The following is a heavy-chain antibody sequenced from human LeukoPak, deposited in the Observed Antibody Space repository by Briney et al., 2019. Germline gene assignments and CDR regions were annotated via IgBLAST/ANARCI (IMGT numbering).Heavy chain of an antibody. CDR3: ARDSSPGYCSSTSCYGLDFDY. Sequence: ASVKVSCKASGYTFTSYGISWVRQAPGQGLEWMGWISAYNGNTNYAQKLQGRVTMTTDTSTSTAYMELGSLRSDDTAVYYCARDSSPGYCSSTSCYGLDFDYWGQGTLVTVSS. CDR1: GYTFTSYG. J-gene: IGHJ4*02. CDR2: ISAYNGNT. D-gene: IGHD2-2*01. V-gene: IGHV1-18*01.